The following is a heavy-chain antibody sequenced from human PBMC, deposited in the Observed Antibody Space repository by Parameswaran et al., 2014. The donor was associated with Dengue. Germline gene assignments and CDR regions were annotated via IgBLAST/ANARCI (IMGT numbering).Heavy chain of an antibody. CDR2: IYYSGST. Sequence: RWIRQPPGKGLEWIGYIYYSGSTYYNPSLKSRVTISVDTSKNQFSLKLSSVTAADTAVYYCARDRTVVVPAAMSKVFSGYYYGMDVWGQGTTVTVSS. V-gene: IGHV4-30-4*01. D-gene: IGHD2-2*01. CDR3: ARDRTVVVPAAMSKVFSGYYYGMDV. J-gene: IGHJ6*02.